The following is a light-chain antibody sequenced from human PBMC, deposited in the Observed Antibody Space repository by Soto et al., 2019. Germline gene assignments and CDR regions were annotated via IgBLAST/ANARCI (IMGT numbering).Light chain of an antibody. CDR3: QQRSDWPRT. Sequence: EIVLTQSPATLSLSPGERATLSCRASQSVRSFLGWYQQKPGQAPRLLIYDASNRAPGIPARFSGRGSGTDFTLTISSLEPDDFAGYYCQQRSDWPRTFGQGTKVEIK. CDR1: QSVRSF. V-gene: IGKV3-11*01. CDR2: DAS. J-gene: IGKJ1*01.